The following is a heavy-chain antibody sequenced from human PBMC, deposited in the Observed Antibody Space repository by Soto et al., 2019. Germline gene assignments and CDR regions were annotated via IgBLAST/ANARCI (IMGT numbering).Heavy chain of an antibody. J-gene: IGHJ3*02. D-gene: IGHD5-12*01. CDR3: ARQEWLRIAPGAFDI. V-gene: IGHV4-30-2*01. CDR1: GGSISSGGYS. Sequence: PSETLSLTCAFSGGSISSGGYSLSWIRQPPGKGLEWIGYFYHSGSTYYNPSLKSRVTISVDRSKNQFSLKLSSVTAADTAVYYCARQEWLRIAPGAFDIWGQGTMVTVSS. CDR2: FYHSGST.